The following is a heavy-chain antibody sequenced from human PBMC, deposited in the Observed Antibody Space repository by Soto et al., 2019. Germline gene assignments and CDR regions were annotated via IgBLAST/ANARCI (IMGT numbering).Heavy chain of an antibody. J-gene: IGHJ6*02. CDR3: ARGLGFLDRTIYYYGLDV. V-gene: IGHV4-30-4*01. CDR2: IYYSGST. Sequence: PSETLSLICTVSGGSISSGDYYWSWIRQPPGKGLEWIGYIYYSGSTYDNPSLKSRVTISVDTSKNQFSLKLSSVTAADTAVYYCARGLGFLDRTIYYYGLDVWGQGTTVTVSS. CDR1: GGSISSGDYY. D-gene: IGHD3-3*01.